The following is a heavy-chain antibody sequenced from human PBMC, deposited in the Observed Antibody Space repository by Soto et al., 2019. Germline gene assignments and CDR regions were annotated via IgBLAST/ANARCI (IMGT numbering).Heavy chain of an antibody. CDR1: DGSVSSYY. V-gene: IGHV4-59*02. CDR3: ARLQYYFDY. CDR2: IYYSGST. J-gene: IGHJ4*02. Sequence: PSETLSLTCTVSDGSVSSYYWSWIRQPPGKGLEWIGYIYYSGSTNYNPSLKSRVTISVDTSKNQFSLKLSSVTAADTAVYYCARLQYYFDYWGQGTLVTVSS.